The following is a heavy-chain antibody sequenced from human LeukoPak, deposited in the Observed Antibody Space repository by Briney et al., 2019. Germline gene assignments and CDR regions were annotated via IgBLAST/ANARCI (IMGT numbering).Heavy chain of an antibody. V-gene: IGHV4-31*03. CDR3: AMRRDGEGFDY. Sequence: SETLSLTCTVSGGSISSGGYYWSWIRQHPGKGLEWIGYIYYSGSTYYNPPLMSRVTISVDTSKNQFSLKLSSVTAADTAVYYCAMRRDGEGFDYWGQGTLVTVSS. CDR1: GGSISSGGYY. J-gene: IGHJ4*02. D-gene: IGHD3-3*01. CDR2: IYYSGST.